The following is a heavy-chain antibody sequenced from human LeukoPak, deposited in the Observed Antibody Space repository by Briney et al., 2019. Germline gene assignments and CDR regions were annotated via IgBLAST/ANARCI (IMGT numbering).Heavy chain of an antibody. CDR3: ARGPFIVTTDYYYGMDV. J-gene: IGHJ6*02. D-gene: IGHD4-11*01. V-gene: IGHV1-69*05. Sequence: ASVKVSCKASGGTFRSNAISWVRQAPGQGLEWMGGITPIFGTANYAQKFQGRVTMTRNTSISTAYMELSSLRSEDTAVYYCARGPFIVTTDYYYGMDVWGQGTTVTVSS. CDR2: ITPIFGTA. CDR1: GGTFRSNA.